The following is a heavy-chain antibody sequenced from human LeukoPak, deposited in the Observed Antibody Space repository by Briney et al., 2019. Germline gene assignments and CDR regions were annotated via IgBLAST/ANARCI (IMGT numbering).Heavy chain of an antibody. Sequence: ASAKVSCKASGYTFTSYGISWVRQAPGQGLEWMGWISAYNGNTNYAQKLQGRVTMTTDTSTSTAYMELSSLRSEDTAVYYCARWYKEVTWTHNRRDAFDIWGQGTMVTVSS. CDR2: ISAYNGNT. CDR1: GYTFTSYG. J-gene: IGHJ3*02. V-gene: IGHV1-18*01. D-gene: IGHD1-14*01. CDR3: ARWYKEVTWTHNRRDAFDI.